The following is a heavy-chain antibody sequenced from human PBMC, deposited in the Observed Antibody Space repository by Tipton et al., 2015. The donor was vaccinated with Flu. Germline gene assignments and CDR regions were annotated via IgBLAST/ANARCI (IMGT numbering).Heavy chain of an antibody. CDR3: AWTTYYYGSGSSDY. J-gene: IGHJ4*02. CDR1: GYSIRSRYY. CDR2: ISHSRRT. Sequence: TLSLTCTVSGYSIRSRYYWGWIRKPPGKGLEWIGCISHSRRTYYNPSLKSRVTISVDMAKNQFSQRLSSVTAADTSVYYCAWTTYYYGSGSSDYWGQGTMVTVSS. V-gene: IGHV4-38-2*02. D-gene: IGHD3-10*01.